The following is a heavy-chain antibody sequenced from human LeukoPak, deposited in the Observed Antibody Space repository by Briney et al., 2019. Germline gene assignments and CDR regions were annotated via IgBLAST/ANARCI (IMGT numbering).Heavy chain of an antibody. D-gene: IGHD3-10*01. Sequence: PSETLSLTCTVSGGSISTYYWSWIRQPPGKGLEWIGYIYYSGSSNYNPSLKSRVTISVDTSKNQFSLKLSSVTAADTAVYYCARGSGSGSYSIGNYYYMDVWGKGTTVTVSS. J-gene: IGHJ6*03. CDR2: IYYSGSS. CDR1: GGSISTYY. CDR3: ARGSGSGSYSIGNYYYMDV. V-gene: IGHV4-59*01.